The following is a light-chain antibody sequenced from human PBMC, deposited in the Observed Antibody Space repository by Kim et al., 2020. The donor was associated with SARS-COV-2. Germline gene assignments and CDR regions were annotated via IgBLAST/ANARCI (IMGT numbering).Light chain of an antibody. J-gene: IGLJ3*02. CDR1: SSDLVSHNR. V-gene: IGLV2-23*03. CDR3: CSYAGSSTFEV. CDR2: EGS. Sequence: QSISIPCTGTSSDLVSHNRVSWYQQHPGNAPKRMIYEGSKRPSGVSNRFSGSRSGNTASLTISGLQAEDEADYYCCSYAGSSTFEVFGGGTQLTVL.